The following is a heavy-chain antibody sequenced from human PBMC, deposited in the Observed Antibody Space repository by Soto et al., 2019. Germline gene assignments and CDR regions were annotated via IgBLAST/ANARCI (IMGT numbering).Heavy chain of an antibody. CDR1: AGTFSSYA. V-gene: IGHV1-69*01. CDR2: IIPIFGTA. CDR3: ARGAYDYVWGSYRYRTDY. Sequence: QVQLVQSGAEVKKPGSSVKVSCKASAGTFSSYAISWVRQAPGQGLEWMGGIIPIFGTANYAQKFQGRVTITADESTSTAYMELSSLRSEDTAVYYCARGAYDYVWGSYRYRTDYWGQGTLVTVSS. D-gene: IGHD3-16*02. J-gene: IGHJ4*02.